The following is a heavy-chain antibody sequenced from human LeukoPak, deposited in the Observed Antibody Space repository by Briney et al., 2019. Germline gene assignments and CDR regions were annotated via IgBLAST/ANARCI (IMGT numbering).Heavy chain of an antibody. Sequence: PGGSLRLSCAASGFTFSSYAMSWVRQAPGEGLEWVSAISGSAISTYYADSVKGRFTISRDNSENTLYLQMNSLRAEDTAVYYCAKAHHGDYFFFFDYWGQGTLVTVSS. CDR1: GFTFSSYA. V-gene: IGHV3-23*01. CDR3: AKAHHGDYFFFFDY. J-gene: IGHJ4*02. D-gene: IGHD4-17*01. CDR2: ISGSAIST.